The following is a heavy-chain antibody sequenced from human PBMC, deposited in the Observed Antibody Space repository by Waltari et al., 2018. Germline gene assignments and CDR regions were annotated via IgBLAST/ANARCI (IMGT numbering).Heavy chain of an antibody. J-gene: IGHJ6*02. V-gene: IGHV1-2*02. CDR2: INPKSGDI. D-gene: IGHD3-3*01. CDR1: GYTFTDSY. Sequence: QVQLVQSGAEVKKPGASVRVSCKSSGYTFTDSYVPWVRQAPGQGLEWMGWINPKSGDINYAQKFQARVTMTRDTSISTAYMELSRLTSDDTAVYYCAGNGFAPSWAVYHAMDVWGQGTTVTVSS. CDR3: AGNGFAPSWAVYHAMDV.